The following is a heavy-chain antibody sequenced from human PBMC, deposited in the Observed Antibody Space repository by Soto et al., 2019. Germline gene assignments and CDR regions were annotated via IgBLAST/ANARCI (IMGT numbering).Heavy chain of an antibody. Sequence: SETLSLTCTVSGGSISSGNYYWSWIRQPAGKGLEWIGFISYSGSTYYNASLKSRVTISVDTSKNQFSLNLSFVTAADTAVYYCATMGTPATGLYYGMDVWGQGTTVTVSS. CDR2: ISYSGST. V-gene: IGHV4-30-4*01. J-gene: IGHJ6*02. D-gene: IGHD1-7*01. CDR3: ATMGTPATGLYYGMDV. CDR1: GGSISSGNYY.